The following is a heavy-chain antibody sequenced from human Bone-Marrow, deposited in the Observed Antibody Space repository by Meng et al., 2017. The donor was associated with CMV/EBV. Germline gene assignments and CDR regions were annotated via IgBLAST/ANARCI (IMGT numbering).Heavy chain of an antibody. CDR3: ARGGNGDSYDY. CDR1: GGSISSYY. J-gene: IGHJ4*02. V-gene: IGHV4-59*01. D-gene: IGHD1-1*01. Sequence: GSLRLSCTVSGGSISSYYWSWIRQPPGKGLEWIGYIYYSGSTNYNPSLKSRVTISVDTSKNQFSLKLSSVTAADTAVYYCARGGNGDSYDYWGQGTLVTVPS. CDR2: IYYSGST.